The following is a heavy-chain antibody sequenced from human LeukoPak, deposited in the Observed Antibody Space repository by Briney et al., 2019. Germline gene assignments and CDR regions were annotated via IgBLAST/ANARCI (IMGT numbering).Heavy chain of an antibody. CDR1: GGSISSYY. Sequence: SETLSLTCTVSGGSISSYYWSWIRQPAGKGLEWIGRIYTSGSTNYNPSLKSRVTISVDKSKNQVSLKLRSVTAADTAVYYCARTTGSTWDWFDPGGQGILVTVSS. J-gene: IGHJ5*02. V-gene: IGHV4-4*07. CDR2: IYTSGST. D-gene: IGHD1-1*01. CDR3: ARTTGSTWDWFDP.